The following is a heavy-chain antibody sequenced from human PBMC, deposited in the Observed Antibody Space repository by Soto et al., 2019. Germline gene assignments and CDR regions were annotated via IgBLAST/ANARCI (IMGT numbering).Heavy chain of an antibody. Sequence: EVQLVESGGGLVKPGGSLRLSCAASGFTFSSYSMNWVRQAPGKGLEWVSSISSSSSYIYYADSVKGRFTISRDNAKHSLYLQMNSLRAEDTAVYYCARDVYSSSRYFDYWGQGTLVTVSS. J-gene: IGHJ4*02. CDR3: ARDVYSSSRYFDY. CDR1: GFTFSSYS. V-gene: IGHV3-21*01. D-gene: IGHD6-6*01. CDR2: ISSSSSYI.